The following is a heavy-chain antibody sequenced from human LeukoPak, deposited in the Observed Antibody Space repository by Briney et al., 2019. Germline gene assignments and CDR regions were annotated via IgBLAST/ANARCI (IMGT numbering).Heavy chain of an antibody. Sequence: SETLSLTCAVYGGSFSGYYWSWIRQPPGKGLEWIGEINHSGSTNYNPSLKSRVTMSVDTSKNQFSLKLSSVTAADTAVYYCARDGITMVRGVILYYFDYWGQGTLVTVSS. CDR2: INHSGST. J-gene: IGHJ4*02. V-gene: IGHV4-34*01. CDR3: ARDGITMVRGVILYYFDY. CDR1: GGSFSGYY. D-gene: IGHD3-10*01.